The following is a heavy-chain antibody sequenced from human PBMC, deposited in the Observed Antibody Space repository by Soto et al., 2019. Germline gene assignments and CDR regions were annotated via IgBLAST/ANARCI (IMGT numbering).Heavy chain of an antibody. CDR2: ISGSGGST. D-gene: IGHD3-3*01. CDR1: GFTFSSYA. J-gene: IGHJ5*02. CDR3: AKDGHVSTPDYDFWSGYYEAPRWFDP. V-gene: IGHV3-23*01. Sequence: GGSLRLSCAASGFTFSSYAMSWVRQAPGKGLEWVSAISGSGGSTYYADSVKGRFTISRDNSKNTLYLQMNSLRAEDTAIYYCAKDGHVSTPDYDFWSGYYEAPRWFDPWGQGTLVTVSS.